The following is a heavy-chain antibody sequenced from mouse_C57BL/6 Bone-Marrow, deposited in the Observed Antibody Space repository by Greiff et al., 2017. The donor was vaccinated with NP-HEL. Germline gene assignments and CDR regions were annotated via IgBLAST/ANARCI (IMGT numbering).Heavy chain of an antibody. Sequence: EVQVVESGGDLVKPGGSLKLSCAASGFTFSSYGMSWVRQTPDKRLEWVATISSGGSYPYYPDSVKGRFTISRDKAKNTLYLQMSSLKSEDTAMYYCARHITGMDYWGQGTTLTVSS. J-gene: IGHJ2*01. CDR2: ISSGGSYP. V-gene: IGHV5-6*01. D-gene: IGHD4-1*01. CDR3: ARHITGMDY. CDR1: GFTFSSYG.